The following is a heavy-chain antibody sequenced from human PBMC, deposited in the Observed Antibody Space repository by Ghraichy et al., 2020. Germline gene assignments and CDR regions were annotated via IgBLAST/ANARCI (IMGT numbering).Heavy chain of an antibody. D-gene: IGHD6-6*01. CDR1: GGSISSHY. CDR3: ARNLNSYSSSSNY. J-gene: IGHJ4*02. CDR2: IYYTGTT. Sequence: LSLTCTVSGGSISSHYWSWIRQPPGKGLEWIGYIYYTGTTSYNPSLKSRVTISVDTSRNQFSLKLNSVTAADTAVYYCARNLNSYSSSSNYWGQGTLVTVSS. V-gene: IGHV4-59*11.